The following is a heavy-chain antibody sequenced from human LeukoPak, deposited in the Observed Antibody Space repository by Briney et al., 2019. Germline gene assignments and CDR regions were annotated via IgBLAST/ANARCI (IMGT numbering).Heavy chain of an antibody. J-gene: IGHJ4*02. CDR3: ARFSLSGYSFDY. Sequence: ASVTVSCKASGYTFTSYGISWVRQAPGQGLEWMGWISAYNGNTNYAQKLQGRVTMTTDTSTSTAYMELSSLRSEDTAVYYCARFSLSGYSFDYWGQGTLVTVSS. D-gene: IGHD3-3*01. CDR2: ISAYNGNT. V-gene: IGHV1-18*01. CDR1: GYTFTSYG.